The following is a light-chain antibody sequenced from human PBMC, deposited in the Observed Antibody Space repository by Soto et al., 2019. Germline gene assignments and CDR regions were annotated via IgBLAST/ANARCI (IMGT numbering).Light chain of an antibody. CDR3: QRSYITPLT. Sequence: DIQMTQSPSSLSASVGDRVTITCRPSQTISIYLNWYQQKPGKAPKLLIYAASSLQSGVPLRFSGSGSGTDFTLTISSLQPEDFATYYCQRSYITPLTFGGGTKVEIK. J-gene: IGKJ4*01. CDR1: QTISIY. CDR2: AAS. V-gene: IGKV1-39*01.